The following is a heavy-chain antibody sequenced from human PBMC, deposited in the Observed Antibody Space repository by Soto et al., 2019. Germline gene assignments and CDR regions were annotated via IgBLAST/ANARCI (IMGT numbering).Heavy chain of an antibody. V-gene: IGHV3-33*01. J-gene: IGHJ4*02. CDR2: IWHDGIRK. CDR1: GFIFSSYR. Sequence: QVQLVESGGGVVQPGRSLRLSCTASGFIFSSYRIYWVRQAPGKGLEGVTVIWHDGIRKYYADSVKGRFTVSRDNSRNTVYLQMNSLKAEDTAVYYCARGDAYLLFAYWGQGTLVAVSS. D-gene: IGHD3-16*01. CDR3: ARGDAYLLFAY.